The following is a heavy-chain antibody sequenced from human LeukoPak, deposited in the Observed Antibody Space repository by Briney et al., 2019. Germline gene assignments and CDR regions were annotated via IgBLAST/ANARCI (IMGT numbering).Heavy chain of an antibody. J-gene: IGHJ6*03. Sequence: SETLSLTCAVYGGSFSGYYWSWIRQPPGKGLEWIGEINHSGSTYYNPSLKSRVTISVDTSKNQFSLKLSSVTAADTAVYYCARLGYCSSTSCYRTFYYYYYMDVWGKGTTVTISS. D-gene: IGHD2-2*01. CDR2: INHSGST. V-gene: IGHV4-34*01. CDR3: ARLGYCSSTSCYRTFYYYYYMDV. CDR1: GGSFSGYY.